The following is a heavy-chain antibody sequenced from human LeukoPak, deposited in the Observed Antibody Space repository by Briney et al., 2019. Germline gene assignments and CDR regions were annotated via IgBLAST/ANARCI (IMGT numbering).Heavy chain of an antibody. Sequence: GGSLRLSCAASGFTFSDYYMSWIRQAPGKGVEWVSYICDSGRTIYSADSVKGRFTISRDNAKNSVYRQMNNLGAEDTAVYYCARDRLGDYDHSGYYDKWGQGTLVTVSS. D-gene: IGHD3-22*01. CDR2: ICDSGRTI. J-gene: IGHJ4*02. CDR3: ARDRLGDYDHSGYYDK. V-gene: IGHV3-11*01. CDR1: GFTFSDYY.